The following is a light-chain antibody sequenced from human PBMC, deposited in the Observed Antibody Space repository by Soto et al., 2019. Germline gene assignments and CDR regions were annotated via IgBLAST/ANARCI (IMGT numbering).Light chain of an antibody. CDR2: EVS. Sequence: QSVLTQPASVSGSPGQSITISCTGTSSDAGSYNLVSWYQQHPGKAPKLMIYEVSKRPSGVSNRFSGSKSGNTASLTISGLQAEDEADYYCCSYAGSSISYVFGTGTKVT. CDR1: SSDAGSYNL. J-gene: IGLJ1*01. V-gene: IGLV2-23*02. CDR3: CSYAGSSISYV.